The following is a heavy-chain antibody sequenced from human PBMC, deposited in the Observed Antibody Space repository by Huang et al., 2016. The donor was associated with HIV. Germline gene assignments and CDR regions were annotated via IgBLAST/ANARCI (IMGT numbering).Heavy chain of an antibody. CDR3: ARDTSGWYALFPFFDY. J-gene: IGHJ4*02. Sequence: QVQLQQWGAGLLKPSETLSLTCAFYGGSFSGYYWSWIRQSPGKGLEWIGEINHSGSTNYNPALKSRVTVSVDTSKNQFSQKLSSVTAADTAVYYCARDTSGWYALFPFFDYWGQGTLVTVSS. D-gene: IGHD6-19*01. CDR2: INHSGST. V-gene: IGHV4-34*01. CDR1: GGSFSGYY.